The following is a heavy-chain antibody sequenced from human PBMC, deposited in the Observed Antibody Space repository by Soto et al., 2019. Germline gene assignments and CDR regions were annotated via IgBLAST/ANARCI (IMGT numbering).Heavy chain of an antibody. J-gene: IGHJ4*02. D-gene: IGHD3-22*01. CDR2: IDFRGST. CDR3: ARAITMIVMGFDS. V-gene: IGHV4-31*03. CDR1: GGPITSGGHY. Sequence: QVQLQESGPGLVKPSQTLSLTCTVSGGPITSGGHYWSWIRQHPGKGLEWLGYIDFRGSTKFNPSLKSRLNVSVDTSKNQFSLKLNSVTAADTAVYYCARAITMIVMGFDSWGQGTRVTVSS.